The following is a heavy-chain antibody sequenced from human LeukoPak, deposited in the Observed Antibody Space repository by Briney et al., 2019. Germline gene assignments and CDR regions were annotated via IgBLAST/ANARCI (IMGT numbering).Heavy chain of an antibody. CDR2: IFYSGST. V-gene: IGHV4-59*01. CDR1: GGSISTYC. CDR3: VRSDDFWSGYYGY. D-gene: IGHD3-3*01. Sequence: PSETLSLTCAVSGGSISTYCWSWIRQPPGKGLEWIGYIFYSGSTNYNPSLKSRVTISVDTSRNQFSLKLSSVTAADTAVYYCVRSDDFWSGYYGYWGQGTLVTVSS. J-gene: IGHJ4*02.